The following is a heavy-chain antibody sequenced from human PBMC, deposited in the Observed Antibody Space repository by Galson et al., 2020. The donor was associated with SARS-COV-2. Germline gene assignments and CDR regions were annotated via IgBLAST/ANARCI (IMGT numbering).Heavy chain of an antibody. D-gene: IGHD3-10*01. CDR1: GFTFSSYA. CDR2: ISYDGSNK. CDR3: AGAQSLLDYYGMDV. J-gene: IGHJ6*02. V-gene: IGHV3-30*04. Sequence: GGSLRLSCAASGFTFSSYAMHWVHQAPGKGLEWVAVISYDGSNKYYADSVKGRFTISRDNSKNTLYLQMNSLRAEDTAVYYCAGAQSLLDYYGMDVWGQGTTVTVSS.